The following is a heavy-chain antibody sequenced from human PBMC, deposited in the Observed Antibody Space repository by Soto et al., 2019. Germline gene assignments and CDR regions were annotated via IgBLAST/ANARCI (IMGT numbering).Heavy chain of an antibody. CDR2: INAGNGNT. CDR3: ARDPLGRYDPDDY. J-gene: IGHJ4*02. CDR1: GYTFTSYA. V-gene: IGHV1-3*01. D-gene: IGHD3-3*01. Sequence: GASVKVSCKASGYTFTSYAMHWVRQAPGQRLEWMGWINAGNGNTKYSQKSQGRVTITRDTSASTAYMELSSLRSEDTAVYYCARDPLGRYDPDDYWGQGTLVTVSS.